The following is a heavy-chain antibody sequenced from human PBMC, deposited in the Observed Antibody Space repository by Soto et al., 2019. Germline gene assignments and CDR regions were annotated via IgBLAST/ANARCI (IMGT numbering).Heavy chain of an antibody. Sequence: SETLSLTCTVSGGSVSSDNYYWGWIRQPPGKGLEWIGFISYSGSTSYNPSLKSRVTISVDTSKNQFSLDLRSVTTADTAVYYCARGMGSARTNFDYWGQGTLVIVSS. J-gene: IGHJ4*02. CDR3: ARGMGSARTNFDY. V-gene: IGHV4-61*01. CDR2: ISYSGST. D-gene: IGHD6-19*01. CDR1: GGSVSSDNYY.